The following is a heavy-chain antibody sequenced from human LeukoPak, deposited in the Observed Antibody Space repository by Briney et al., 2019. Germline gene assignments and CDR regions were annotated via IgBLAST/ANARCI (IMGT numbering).Heavy chain of an antibody. Sequence: GGSLRLSCAASGFTFSSYGMHWVRQAPGKGLEWVAVISYDGSNKYYADSVKGRFTISRDNSKNTLYLQMNSLRVEDTAVYYCAKDYGDYSVDYWGQGTLVTVS. CDR1: GFTFSSYG. V-gene: IGHV3-30*18. CDR2: ISYDGSNK. J-gene: IGHJ4*02. CDR3: AKDYGDYSVDY. D-gene: IGHD4-17*01.